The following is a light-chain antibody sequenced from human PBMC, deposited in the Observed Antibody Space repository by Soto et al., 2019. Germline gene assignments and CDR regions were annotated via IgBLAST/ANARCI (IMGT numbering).Light chain of an antibody. CDR3: QQYDNLPIT. CDR2: GAS. CDR1: QGISSF. J-gene: IGKJ5*01. V-gene: IGKV1D-13*01. Sequence: AIQLTQSPSSLSASVGDRVTITCRASQGISSFLAWYQQKPGKAPKLLIYGASTLQSGVPSRFSGSGSGTDFTLTIGSLQPEDFATYYCQQYDNLPITFGQGTRLEIK.